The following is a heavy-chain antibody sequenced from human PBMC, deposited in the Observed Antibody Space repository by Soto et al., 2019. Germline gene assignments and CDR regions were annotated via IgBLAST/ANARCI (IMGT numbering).Heavy chain of an antibody. Sequence: SETLSLTCTVSGGSISSGGYYWSWIRQHPGKGLEWIGYIYYSGSTYYNPSLKSRVTISVDTSKNQFSLKLSSVTAADTAVYYCARGRITMVRGVPKRPHWFDPWGQGTPVTVSS. V-gene: IGHV4-31*03. D-gene: IGHD3-10*01. CDR1: GGSISSGGYY. CDR3: ARGRITMVRGVPKRPHWFDP. CDR2: IYYSGST. J-gene: IGHJ5*02.